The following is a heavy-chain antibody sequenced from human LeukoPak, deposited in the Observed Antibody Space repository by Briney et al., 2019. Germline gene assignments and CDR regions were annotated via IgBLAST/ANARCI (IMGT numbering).Heavy chain of an antibody. Sequence: GGSLRLSCAASGFTFSSSTMNWVRQAPGKGLEWVSSISSSSNYIYYADSVKGRLTISRDNAKNSLYLQMNSLRAEDTAVYYCVRIPNSANFPNWFDPWGQGTLVTVSS. CDR2: ISSSSNYI. J-gene: IGHJ5*02. CDR1: GFTFSSST. D-gene: IGHD4/OR15-4a*01. V-gene: IGHV3-21*01. CDR3: VRIPNSANFPNWFDP.